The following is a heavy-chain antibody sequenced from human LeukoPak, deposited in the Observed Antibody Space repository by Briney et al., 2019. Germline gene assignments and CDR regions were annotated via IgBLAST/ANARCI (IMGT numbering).Heavy chain of an antibody. D-gene: IGHD2/OR15-2a*01. Sequence: GGSLRLSCAASGFTFDDYAMHWVRQAPGKGLEWVSAISWNSGIIVYADSVKGRFTISRDNSKNTLYLQMNSLRAEDTAVYYCAKASMDTNFDYWGQGTLVTVSS. CDR1: GFTFDDYA. CDR3: AKASMDTNFDY. J-gene: IGHJ4*02. V-gene: IGHV3-9*01. CDR2: ISWNSGII.